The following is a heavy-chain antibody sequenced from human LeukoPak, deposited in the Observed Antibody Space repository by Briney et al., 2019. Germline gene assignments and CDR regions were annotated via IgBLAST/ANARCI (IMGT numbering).Heavy chain of an antibody. CDR1: GYTFTSYG. CDR3: ARDLYDSSGHRLAGDAFDI. D-gene: IGHD3-22*01. Sequence: GASVKVSCKASGYTFTSYGISWVRQAPGRGLEWMGRISAYNGNTNYAQKLQGRVTMTTDTSTSTAYMELRSLRSDDTAVYYCARDLYDSSGHRLAGDAFDIWGQGTMVTVSS. J-gene: IGHJ3*02. V-gene: IGHV1-18*01. CDR2: ISAYNGNT.